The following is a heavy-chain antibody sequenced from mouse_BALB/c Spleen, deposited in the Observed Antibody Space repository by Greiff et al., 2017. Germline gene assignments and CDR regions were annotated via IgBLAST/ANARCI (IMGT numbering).Heavy chain of an antibody. D-gene: IGHD1-1*02. Sequence: EVKLVESGGGLVKPGGSLKLSCAASGFTFSSYAMSWVRQTPEKRLEWVASISSGGSTYYPDSVKGRFTISRDNARNILYLQMSSLRSEDTAMYYCARGPGGIYAMDYWGQGTSVTVSS. CDR1: GFTFSSYA. CDR2: ISSGGST. CDR3: ARGPGGIYAMDY. V-gene: IGHV5-6-5*01. J-gene: IGHJ4*01.